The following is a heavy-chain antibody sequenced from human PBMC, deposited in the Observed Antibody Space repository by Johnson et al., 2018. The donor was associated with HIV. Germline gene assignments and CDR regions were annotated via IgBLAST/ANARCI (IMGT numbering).Heavy chain of an antibody. CDR2: ISYDGSNK. CDR3: ARVVYDSSGYDWVDAFDI. D-gene: IGHD3-22*01. V-gene: IGHV3-30-3*01. J-gene: IGHJ3*02. CDR1: GFTFSSYS. Sequence: QVKLVESGGGVVQPGGSLRLSCAASGFTFSSYSMHWVRQAPGKGLEWVAVISYDGSNKYYADSVKGRFTISRDNSKNTLYLQMNSLRAEDTAMYYCARVVYDSSGYDWVDAFDIWGQGTMVTVSS.